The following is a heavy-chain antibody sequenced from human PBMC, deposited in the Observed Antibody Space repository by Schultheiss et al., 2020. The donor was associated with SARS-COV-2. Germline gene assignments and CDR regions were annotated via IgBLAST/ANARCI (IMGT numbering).Heavy chain of an antibody. CDR3: ATSKGVGATYFDY. CDR2: ISGSGGST. Sequence: GESLKISCAASGFTFSSYSMNWVRQAPGKGLEWVSAISGSGGSTYYADSVKGRFTISRDNSKNTLYLQMNSLRAEDTAVYYCATSKGVGATYFDYWGQGTLVTVSS. J-gene: IGHJ4*02. D-gene: IGHD1-26*01. V-gene: IGHV3-23*01. CDR1: GFTFSSYS.